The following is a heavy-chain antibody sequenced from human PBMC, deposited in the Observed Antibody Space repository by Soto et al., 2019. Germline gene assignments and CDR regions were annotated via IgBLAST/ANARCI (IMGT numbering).Heavy chain of an antibody. Sequence: PSETLSLTCPVSGGSISSYYWSWIRQPPGKGLEWIGYIYYSASTNYNPSLKSRVTISLDNSETQFSLKVTSLTAADTAVYYCASRDPGTSVDYWGHGTVVTVSS. CDR2: IYYSAST. CDR3: ASRDPGTSVDY. D-gene: IGHD1-7*01. J-gene: IGHJ4*01. V-gene: IGHV4-59*08. CDR1: GGSISSYY.